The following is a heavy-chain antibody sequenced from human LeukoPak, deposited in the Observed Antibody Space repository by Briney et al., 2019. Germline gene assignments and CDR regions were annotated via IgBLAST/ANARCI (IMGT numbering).Heavy chain of an antibody. D-gene: IGHD6-19*01. J-gene: IGHJ6*03. CDR2: VSAYKGNT. CDR1: GYTFTSYG. Sequence: ASVKVSCTASGYTFTSYGISWVRQAPGQRLEWMGWVSAYKGNTNYAQKFQGRVTMTTDTSTSTAYMELRSLRSDDTAVYYCARDLGAIAVAGYYYYMDVWGKGTTVTVSS. CDR3: ARDLGAIAVAGYYYYMDV. V-gene: IGHV1-18*01.